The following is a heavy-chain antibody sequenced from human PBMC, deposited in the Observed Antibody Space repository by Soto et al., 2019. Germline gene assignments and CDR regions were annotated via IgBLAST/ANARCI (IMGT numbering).Heavy chain of an antibody. D-gene: IGHD6-19*01. V-gene: IGHV1-18*01. J-gene: IGHJ2*01. CDR1: GYTFITSG. Sequence: QVELMQSGPEVKRPGTSVKVSCKASGYTFITSGINWVRQTPGQALEWVGWISPANADKKYAQKFKDRVTLTSETSTDTVYMELTNLRSDDTAVYFCARGRYFATTHRQWWYFDFWGRGTPVTVSS. CDR3: ARGRYFATTHRQWWYFDF. CDR2: ISPANADK.